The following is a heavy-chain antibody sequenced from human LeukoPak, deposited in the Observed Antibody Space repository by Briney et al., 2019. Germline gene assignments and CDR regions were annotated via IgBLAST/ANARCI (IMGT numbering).Heavy chain of an antibody. D-gene: IGHD4-11*01. CDR2: IYNSETT. CDR1: GDSISSYY. V-gene: IGHV4-59*01. Sequence: SETLSLTCTVSGDSISSYYWSWIRQPPGPGLEGIGYIYNSETTNYTPSLESRVTISEDTSKNPFSLTLTSVTASDTAVYYCARVVYSHYWPEGMDVWGQGTTVTVSS. J-gene: IGHJ6*02. CDR3: ARVVYSHYWPEGMDV.